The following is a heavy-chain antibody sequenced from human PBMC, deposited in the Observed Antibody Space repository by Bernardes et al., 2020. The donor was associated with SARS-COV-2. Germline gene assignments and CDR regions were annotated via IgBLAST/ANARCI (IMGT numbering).Heavy chain of an antibody. Sequence: GGSLRLSCAASGFNFSGSAIQWVRQASGKGLEWIGRIRSKPKGYATTYAASLKGRFVISRDDSRNTAYLQIHSLKIDDTAVYYCTGAYLYWDQGTLVSVSS. V-gene: IGHV3-73*01. CDR2: IRSKPKGYAT. CDR1: GFNFSGSA. CDR3: TGAYLY. D-gene: IGHD1-26*01. J-gene: IGHJ4*02.